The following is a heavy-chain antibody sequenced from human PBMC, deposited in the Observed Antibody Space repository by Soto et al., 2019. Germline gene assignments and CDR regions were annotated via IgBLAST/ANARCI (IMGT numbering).Heavy chain of an antibody. V-gene: IGHV3-23*01. CDR1: GFTFNNCA. Sequence: EVQVLESGGGLVQPGGSLRLSCAASGFTFNNCAMSWVRQAPGKGLEWVSSISGSGFDTYYADSVKGRFTISRDNSKTTLYLKMNSLRADDTAVSFCAKSRPRATIFGVVINVFDHWGQGTLVTVSS. J-gene: IGHJ5*02. CDR2: ISGSGFDT. D-gene: IGHD3-3*01. CDR3: AKSRPRATIFGVVINVFDH.